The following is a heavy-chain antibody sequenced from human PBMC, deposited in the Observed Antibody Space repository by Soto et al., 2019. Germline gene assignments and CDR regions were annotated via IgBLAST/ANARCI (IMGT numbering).Heavy chain of an antibody. CDR3: ARREAPMFYYYGMDV. CDR1: GGTFSSYA. Sequence: SVKVSCKASGGTFSSYAISWVRQAPGQGLEWMGGIIPIFGTANYAQKFQGRVTITADESTSTAYMELSSLRSEDTAVYYCARREAPMFYYYGMDVWGQGTTVTVSS. CDR2: IIPIFGTA. V-gene: IGHV1-69*13. D-gene: IGHD1-26*01. J-gene: IGHJ6*02.